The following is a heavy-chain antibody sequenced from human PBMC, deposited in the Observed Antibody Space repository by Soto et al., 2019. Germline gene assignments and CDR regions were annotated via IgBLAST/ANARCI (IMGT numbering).Heavy chain of an antibody. V-gene: IGHV4-34*01. CDR3: ARGPDKPRYGSGGSCALKPRGYFDL. J-gene: IGHJ2*01. D-gene: IGHD2-15*01. CDR1: GGSFSGYY. CDR2: INHSGST. Sequence: QVQLQQWGAGLLKPSETLSLTCAVYGGSFSGYYWSWIRQPPGKGLEWIGEINHSGSTNYNPSLKSRVTISVGTSKNQFSLKLSSVTAADTAVYYCARGPDKPRYGSGGSCALKPRGYFDLRGRGTLVTVSS.